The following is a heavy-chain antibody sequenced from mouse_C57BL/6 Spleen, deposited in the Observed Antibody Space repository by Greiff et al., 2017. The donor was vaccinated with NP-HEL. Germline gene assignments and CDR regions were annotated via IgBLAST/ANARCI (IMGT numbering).Heavy chain of an antibody. CDR1: GFNIKNTY. CDR2: IDPANGNT. V-gene: IGHV14-3*01. Sequence: EVQLQQSVAELVRPGASVKLSCTASGFNIKNTYMHWVKQRPEQGLEWIGRIDPANGNTKYPPKFQGKATITADTSSNTAYLQLSSLTSEDTAIYYGAKDGSRYPDWFAYWGQGTLVTVSA. CDR3: AKDGSRYPDWFAY. D-gene: IGHD1-1*01. J-gene: IGHJ3*01.